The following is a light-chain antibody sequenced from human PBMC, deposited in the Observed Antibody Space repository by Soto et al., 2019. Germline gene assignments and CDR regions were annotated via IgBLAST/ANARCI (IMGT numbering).Light chain of an antibody. Sequence: DIQMTQSPSTLSASVGDRVTITCRASQSLNSLLAWYQQKPGRAPKLLIYDASTLESGVPSRFSGSGSGTEFTPTISSLQTDDFATYYCQQYNSYSSWTFGQGTKVDNK. CDR1: QSLNSL. J-gene: IGKJ1*01. V-gene: IGKV1-5*01. CDR3: QQYNSYSSWT. CDR2: DAS.